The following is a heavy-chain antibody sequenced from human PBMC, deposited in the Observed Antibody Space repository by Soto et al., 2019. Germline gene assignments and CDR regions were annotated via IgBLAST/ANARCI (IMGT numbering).Heavy chain of an antibody. D-gene: IGHD2-2*01. J-gene: IGHJ5*02. CDR2: INNSGST. Sequence: SETLSLTCPVAGGSLSTGGFYWSWIRQHPGKGLEWIGQINNSGSTDYNPSLKSRVTISVDTSKNHFSLRLSSVTAADTAMYYCATHCSSTSCYYTFDPWGQGTLVTVSS. CDR1: GGSLSTGGFY. CDR3: ATHCSSTSCYYTFDP. V-gene: IGHV4-61*03.